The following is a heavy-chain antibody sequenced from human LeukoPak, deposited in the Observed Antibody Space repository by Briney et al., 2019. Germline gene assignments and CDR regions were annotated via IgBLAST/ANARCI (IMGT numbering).Heavy chain of an antibody. V-gene: IGHV3-23*01. Sequence: PGGSLRLSCAASGFTFSSYAMSWVRQAPGKGLEWISAISGSGGSTYYADSVKGRFTFSRDNSKNTLYLQMNSLRAEDTAVYYCAKDLNLGSGYYYVGGAFDIWGQGTMVTVSS. J-gene: IGHJ3*02. CDR3: AKDLNLGSGYYYVGGAFDI. CDR2: ISGSGGST. D-gene: IGHD3-22*01. CDR1: GFTFSSYA.